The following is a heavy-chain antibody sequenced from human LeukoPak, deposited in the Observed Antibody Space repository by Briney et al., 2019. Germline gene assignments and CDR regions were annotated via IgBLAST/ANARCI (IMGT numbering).Heavy chain of an antibody. V-gene: IGHV3-7*01. CDR2: IKQDGSEK. CDR3: ATYSSSNAREFQY. J-gene: IGHJ1*01. D-gene: IGHD2-2*01. Sequence: GGSLRLSCAASGFTFSNYWMSWVRQAPGKGLEWVANIKQDGSEKCYVDSVRGRFTISRDNAKISLYLQMNSLRAEDTAVYYCATYSSSNAREFQYWGQGTLVTVSS. CDR1: GFTFSNYW.